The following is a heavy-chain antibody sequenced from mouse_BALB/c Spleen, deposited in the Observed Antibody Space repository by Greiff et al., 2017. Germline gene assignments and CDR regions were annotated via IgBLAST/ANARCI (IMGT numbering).Heavy chain of an antibody. Sequence: EVKVVESGGGLVKPGGSLKLSCAASGFTFSSYAMSWVRQSPEKRLEWVAEISSGGSYTYYPDTVTGRFTISRDNAKNTLYLEMSSLRSEDTATYYCARVEEDYYGSFAYWGQGTLVTVSA. CDR3: ARVEEDYYGSFAY. D-gene: IGHD1-2*01. CDR2: ISSGGSYT. V-gene: IGHV5-9-4*01. J-gene: IGHJ3*01. CDR1: GFTFSSYA.